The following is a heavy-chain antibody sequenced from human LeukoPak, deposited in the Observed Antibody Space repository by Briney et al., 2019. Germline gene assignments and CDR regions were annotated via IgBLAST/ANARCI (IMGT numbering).Heavy chain of an antibody. J-gene: IGHJ4*02. Sequence: GASVKVSCKASGGTFSSYAISWVRQAPGQGLEWMGGIIPIFGTANYAQKLQGRVTITTDESTSTAYMELSSLRSEDTAVYYCARARNYYGSGSRPYYFEYCGQGNLVTVSS. CDR2: IIPIFGTA. CDR3: ARARNYYGSGSRPYYFEY. V-gene: IGHV1-69*05. D-gene: IGHD3-10*01. CDR1: GGTFSSYA.